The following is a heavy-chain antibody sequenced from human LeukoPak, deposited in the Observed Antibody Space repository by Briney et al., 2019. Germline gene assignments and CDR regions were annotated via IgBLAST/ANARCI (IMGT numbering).Heavy chain of an antibody. CDR2: IIPISGTA. CDR1: GGTFSIYG. J-gene: IGHJ4*02. Sequence: GASVTVSFTASGGTFSIYGISWVRQAPGQGLEWMGGIIPISGTANYAQKFQGRVTMTTDTSTSTAYMELRSLRSDDTAVYYCAREGDGYIYGDFDYWGQGTLVTVSS. V-gene: IGHV1-69*05. D-gene: IGHD5-24*01. CDR3: AREGDGYIYGDFDY.